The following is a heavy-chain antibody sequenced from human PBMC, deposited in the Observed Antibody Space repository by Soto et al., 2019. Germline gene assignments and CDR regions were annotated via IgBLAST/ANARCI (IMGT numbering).Heavy chain of an antibody. CDR3: AKVSGWYEHFQH. J-gene: IGHJ1*01. CDR1: GFTFSNAW. V-gene: IGHV3-23*01. CDR2: ISGSGGST. Sequence: PGGSLRLSCAASGFTFSNAWMSWVRQAPGKGLEWVSAISGSGGSTYYADSVKGRFTISRDNSKNTLYLQMNSLRAEDTAVYYCAKVSGWYEHFQHWGQGTLVTVSS. D-gene: IGHD6-19*01.